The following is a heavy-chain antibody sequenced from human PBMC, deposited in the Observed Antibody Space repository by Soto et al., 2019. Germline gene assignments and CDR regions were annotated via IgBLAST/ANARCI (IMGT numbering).Heavy chain of an antibody. Sequence: SVKVSCKASGGTFSSYAISWVRQAPGQGLEWMGGIIPIFGTANYAQKFQGRVTITADESTSTAYMELSSLRSEDTAVYYCASGARENYYDSSGVPPYGYGMDVWGQGTTVTVPS. CDR1: GGTFSSYA. CDR2: IIPIFGTA. CDR3: ASGARENYYDSSGVPPYGYGMDV. V-gene: IGHV1-69*13. D-gene: IGHD3-22*01. J-gene: IGHJ6*02.